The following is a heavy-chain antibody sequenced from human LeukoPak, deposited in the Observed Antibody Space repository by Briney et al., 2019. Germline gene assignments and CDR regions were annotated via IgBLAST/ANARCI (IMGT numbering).Heavy chain of an antibody. D-gene: IGHD6-13*01. CDR2: VSSGSGYI. CDR3: ARDGWPGSSYYRPFDY. J-gene: IGHJ4*02. Sequence: GGSLRVSCAASGFTFSSYSIKWVRQAPGKGLEWVSSVSSGSGYIYYADSVKGRFTISRDDTKSSLYLQMNSLRADDTAVYYCARDGWPGSSYYRPFDYWGQGTLVTVSS. CDR1: GFTFSSYS. V-gene: IGHV3-21*01.